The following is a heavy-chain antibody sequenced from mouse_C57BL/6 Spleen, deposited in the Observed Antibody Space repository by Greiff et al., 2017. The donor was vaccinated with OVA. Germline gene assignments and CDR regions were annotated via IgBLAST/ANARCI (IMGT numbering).Heavy chain of an antibody. Sequence: EVKLVESGAGLVKPGGSLKLSCAASGFTFSSYAMSWVRQTPEKRLEWVAYISSGGDYIYYADTVKGRFTISRDNARNTLYLQMSSLKSEDTAMYYCTRDPYHYAMDYWGQGTSVTVSS. CDR3: TRDPYHYAMDY. CDR2: ISSGGDYI. J-gene: IGHJ4*01. D-gene: IGHD6-5*01. CDR1: GFTFSSYA. V-gene: IGHV5-9-1*02.